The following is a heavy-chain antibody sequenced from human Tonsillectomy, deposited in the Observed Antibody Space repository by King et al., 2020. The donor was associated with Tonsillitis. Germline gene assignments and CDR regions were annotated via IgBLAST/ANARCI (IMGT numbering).Heavy chain of an antibody. D-gene: IGHD1-14*01. CDR1: GFTFSDYG. CDR2: IRYDGANS. J-gene: IGHJ4*02. Sequence: VQLVESGGGVVQPGGSLRLSCAASGFTFSDYGMHWFRQAPGKGLQWVACIRYDGANSFYTESGRGRFTISRDNSKNTVFLPMNSLRAEDTAMYYCVKDQAGGWGQGTLVTVSS. CDR3: VKDQAGG. V-gene: IGHV3-30*02.